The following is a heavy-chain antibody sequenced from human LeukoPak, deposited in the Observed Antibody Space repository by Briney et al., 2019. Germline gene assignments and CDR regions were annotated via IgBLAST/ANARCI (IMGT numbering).Heavy chain of an antibody. Sequence: SETLSLTCTVSGGSISSSSYYWGWIRQPPGKGLEWIGSIYYSGSTYYNPSLKSRVTISVDTSKNQFSLKLSSATAADTAVYYCARAVGGEDSSSCFDIWGQGTMVTVSS. CDR2: IYYSGST. D-gene: IGHD6-13*01. J-gene: IGHJ3*02. V-gene: IGHV4-39*07. CDR3: ARAVGGEDSSSCFDI. CDR1: GGSISSSSYY.